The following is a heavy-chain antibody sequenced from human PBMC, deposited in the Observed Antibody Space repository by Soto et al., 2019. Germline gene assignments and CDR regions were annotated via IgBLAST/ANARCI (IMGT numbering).Heavy chain of an antibody. Sequence: GGSLRLSCAASGFTFKTYYMHWVRQAPGKGPEYVSAISSSGDSTYYADSVKGRFTISRDNSKNTMYLQMGSLRVEDMAFYYCARGIHFGSARYYFDYWGQGALVTVSS. V-gene: IGHV3-64*02. J-gene: IGHJ4*02. CDR2: ISSSGDST. CDR1: GFTFKTYY. CDR3: ARGIHFGSARYYFDY. D-gene: IGHD3-10*01.